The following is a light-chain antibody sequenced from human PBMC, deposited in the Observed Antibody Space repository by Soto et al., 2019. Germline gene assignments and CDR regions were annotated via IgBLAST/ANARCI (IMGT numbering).Light chain of an antibody. CDR3: SSYTSSSTPVV. J-gene: IGLJ2*01. CDR1: SSDVGGYNY. CDR2: DVS. Sequence: QSALTQPASVSGSPGQSITISCTGTSSDVGGYNYVSWYQQHPGKAPKLMIYDVSNRPSGVSNRFSCSKSGNTASLTISVLQAEDEADYYCSSYTSSSTPVVFGGGTKLTVL. V-gene: IGLV2-14*01.